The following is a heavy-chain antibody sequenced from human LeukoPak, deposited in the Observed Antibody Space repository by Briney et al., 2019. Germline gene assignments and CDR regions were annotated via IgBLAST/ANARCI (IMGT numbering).Heavy chain of an antibody. D-gene: IGHD2-15*01. Sequence: SETLSLTCTVSGGSISSYYWSWIRQPPGKGLEWIGYIYYSGSTNYNPSLKSRVTISVDTSKNQFSLKLSSVTAADTAVYYCARDRRYCSGGSCYYYYGMDVWGQGTTVTVSS. CDR2: IYYSGST. CDR3: ARDRRYCSGGSCYYYYGMDV. CDR1: GGSISSYY. J-gene: IGHJ6*02. V-gene: IGHV4-59*12.